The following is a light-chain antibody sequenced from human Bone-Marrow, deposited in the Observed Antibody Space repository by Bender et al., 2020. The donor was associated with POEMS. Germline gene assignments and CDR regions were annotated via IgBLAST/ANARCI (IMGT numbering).Light chain of an antibody. CDR1: ALSKQY. V-gene: IGLV3-25*02. J-gene: IGLJ2*01. CDR3: QAWDTSSVV. Sequence: SYELTQPPSVSVSPGQTARITCSGDALSKQYAYWYQQKSGQAAILVIYHDSERPSGIPERLPGSSSGTTGTLTISGVQAEDEADYYCQAWDTSSVVFGGGTKLTVL. CDR2: HDS.